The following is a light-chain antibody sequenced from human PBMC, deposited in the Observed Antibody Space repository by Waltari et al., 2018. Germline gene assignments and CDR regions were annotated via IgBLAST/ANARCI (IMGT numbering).Light chain of an antibody. CDR1: QDISNY. CDR3: QQYDNLPLT. J-gene: IGKJ3*01. V-gene: IGKV1-33*01. CDR2: DAS. Sequence: DIQMTQSPSSLSASVGDRVTITCQASQDISNYLNWYQQKPGKAPKLLIYDASNLETGFPSRVSGSGSGTDFTFTISSLQPEDIATYYCQQYDNLPLTFGPGTKVDIK.